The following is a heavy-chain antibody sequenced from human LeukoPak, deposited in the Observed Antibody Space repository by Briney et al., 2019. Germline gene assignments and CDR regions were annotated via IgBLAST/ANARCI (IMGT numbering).Heavy chain of an antibody. D-gene: IGHD1-14*01. CDR3: AKYRTTSAPPRNFDY. V-gene: IGHV3-23*01. CDR1: GFTFSGFA. Sequence: PGGSLRLSCAASGFTFSGFAMIWVRQAPGKGLEWVSVIGGDSGGIQYADSVKGRITISRDNSKNALYLQMSSLRADDTAVYYCAKYRTTSAPPRNFDYWGQGTLVTVSS. J-gene: IGHJ4*02. CDR2: IGGDSGGI.